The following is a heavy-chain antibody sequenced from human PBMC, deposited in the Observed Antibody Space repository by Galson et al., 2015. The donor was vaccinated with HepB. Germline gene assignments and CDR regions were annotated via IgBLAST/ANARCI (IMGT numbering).Heavy chain of an antibody. CDR3: ARGRQQLSRGNYYYYDMDV. D-gene: IGHD6-13*01. Sequence: SVKVSCKASDYSFTTYGFNWVRQVPGQGLEWLGWISASNGNRNYAQKFQGRVTMTTDTSTSTVYMELRRLRDDDTAVYFCARGRQQLSRGNYYYYDMDVWGQGTTVTVSS. CDR2: ISASNGNR. V-gene: IGHV1-18*04. CDR1: DYSFTTYG. J-gene: IGHJ6*02.